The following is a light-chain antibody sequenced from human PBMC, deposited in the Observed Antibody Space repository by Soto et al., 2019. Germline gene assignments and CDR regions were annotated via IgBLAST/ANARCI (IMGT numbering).Light chain of an antibody. CDR3: SSYTSSSPVV. V-gene: IGLV2-14*01. CDR2: EVS. Sequence: QSVLTQPASVSGSPGQSITISCTGTSSDVGGYNYVSWYQQHPGKAPKLMIYEVSNRPSGVSNRFSGSKSGNTASLTISGLQAEDEADYYCSSYTSSSPVVFGGGTKVTVL. J-gene: IGLJ2*01. CDR1: SSDVGGYNY.